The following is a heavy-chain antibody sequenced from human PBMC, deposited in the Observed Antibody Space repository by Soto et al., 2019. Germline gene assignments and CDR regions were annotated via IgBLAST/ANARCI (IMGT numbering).Heavy chain of an antibody. CDR1: GGTFSSYA. V-gene: IGHV1-69*13. CDR3: AISLRLELRLVDWFDP. J-gene: IGHJ5*02. D-gene: IGHD1-7*01. Sequence: SVKVSCKASGGTFSSYAISWVRQAPGQGLEWMGGIIPIFGTANYAQKFQGRVTITADESTSTAYMELSSLRSEDTAVYYCAISLRLELRLVDWFDPWGQGTLVTVSS. CDR2: IIPIFGTA.